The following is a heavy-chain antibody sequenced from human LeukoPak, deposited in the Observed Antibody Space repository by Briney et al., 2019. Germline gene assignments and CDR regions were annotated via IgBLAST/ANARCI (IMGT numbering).Heavy chain of an antibody. V-gene: IGHV3-21*01. Sequence: GGSLRLSCAASGFTFSSYSMNWVRQAPGKGLEWVSSISSSSSYIYYADSVKGRFTISRDSAKNSLYLQMNSLRAEDTAVYYCVRGPPDYGDFDYWGQGTLVTVSS. J-gene: IGHJ4*02. CDR3: VRGPPDYGDFDY. CDR2: ISSSSSYI. CDR1: GFTFSSYS. D-gene: IGHD4-17*01.